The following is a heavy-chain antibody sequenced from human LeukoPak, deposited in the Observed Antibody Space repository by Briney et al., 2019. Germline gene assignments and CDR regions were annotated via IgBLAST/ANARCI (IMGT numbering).Heavy chain of an antibody. J-gene: IGHJ6*04. Sequence: SETLSLTCTVSGGSINSYYWSWIRQPPGKGLEWIGYIYYSGSTNYNPSLKSRVTISVDTSKNQFSLRLSSVTAADTAVYYCAELGITMTGGVWGKGTTVTISS. CDR1: GGSINSYY. V-gene: IGHV4-59*01. CDR2: IYYSGST. D-gene: IGHD3-10*02. CDR3: AELGITMTGGV.